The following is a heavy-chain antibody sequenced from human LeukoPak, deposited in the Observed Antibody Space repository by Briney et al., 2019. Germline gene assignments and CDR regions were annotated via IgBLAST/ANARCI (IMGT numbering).Heavy chain of an antibody. V-gene: IGHV1-8*02. CDR2: VSTDSGNS. J-gene: IGHJ4*02. Sequence: ASVKVSCKASGYTFTNYDINWVRQATGQGLEWLGWVSTDSGNSDSAQKFRGRITLTRDTSISTVFLELRNLRSDDTAVYYCARGVSRGVDYWGQGTLVTVSS. CDR1: GYTFTNYD. D-gene: IGHD3-16*01. CDR3: ARGVSRGVDY.